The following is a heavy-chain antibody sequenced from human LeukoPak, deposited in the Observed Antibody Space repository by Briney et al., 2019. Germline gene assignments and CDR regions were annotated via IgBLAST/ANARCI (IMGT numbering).Heavy chain of an antibody. CDR3: ARGQVPFAHYYYGMDV. Sequence: GGSLRLSCAASGFTFSSYWMHWVRQAPGKGLVWVSRINSDGSSTSYADSVKGRFTISRDNAKNTLYLQMNSLRAEDTAVYYCARGQVPFAHYYYGMDVWGQGTTVTVSS. CDR2: INSDGSST. CDR1: GFTFSSYW. J-gene: IGHJ6*02. V-gene: IGHV3-74*01.